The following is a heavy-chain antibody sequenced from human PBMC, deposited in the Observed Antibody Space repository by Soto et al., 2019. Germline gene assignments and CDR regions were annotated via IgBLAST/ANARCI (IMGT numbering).Heavy chain of an antibody. Sequence: ASVKVSCKASGYTFTSYGISLVRQAPGQGLEWMGWISAYNGNTNYAQKLQGRVTMTTDTSTSTAYMELRSLRSDDTAVYYCARDILRYFDWLPDYWGQGTLVTVSS. CDR1: GYTFTSYG. V-gene: IGHV1-18*01. CDR2: ISAYNGNT. CDR3: ARDILRYFDWLPDY. D-gene: IGHD3-9*01. J-gene: IGHJ4*02.